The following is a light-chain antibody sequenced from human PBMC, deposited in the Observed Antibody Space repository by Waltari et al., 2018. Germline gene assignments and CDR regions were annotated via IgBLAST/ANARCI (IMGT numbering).Light chain of an antibody. Sequence: ELVLTQSPATLSLSPGERATLSCRASQSVSSYLAWYQQTPGQAPRLLIYDASTRATGIPARFSGSGSGTDFTLTISSLEPEDFAVYYCQQRSNWPGFTFGPGTKVDIK. V-gene: IGKV3-11*01. CDR1: QSVSSY. CDR3: QQRSNWPGFT. J-gene: IGKJ3*01. CDR2: DAS.